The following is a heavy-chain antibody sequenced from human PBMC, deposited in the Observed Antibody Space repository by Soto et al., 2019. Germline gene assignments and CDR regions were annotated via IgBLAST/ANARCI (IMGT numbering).Heavy chain of an antibody. V-gene: IGHV4-59*01. Sequence: AVTRSVTWTGWGGAIRSYYWRWIRERPGKGLEWIGYIYYSGSTNYNPSLKSRVTISVDTSKNQFSLKLSSVTAADTAVYYCAAAATWLETCGQNNLLPISS. J-gene: IGHJ1*01. CDR1: GGAIRSYY. CDR2: IYYSGST. D-gene: IGHD5-12*01. CDR3: AAAATWLET.